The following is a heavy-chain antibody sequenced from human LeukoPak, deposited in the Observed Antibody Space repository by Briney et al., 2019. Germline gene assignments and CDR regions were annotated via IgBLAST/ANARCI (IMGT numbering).Heavy chain of an antibody. CDR1: GFTFSDYY. CDR2: SRNNASSYTT. J-gene: IGHJ6*04. D-gene: IGHD1/OR15-1a*01. Sequence: GGSQRLSCAASGFTFSDYYIDWVRQAPGKGLEWVGRSRNNASSYTTEYSASGEVRFTISRYISTSSLYLQMKSLRTEETGVCYCGRIAVDANNGMYVWGEGTTVTVSS. V-gene: IGHV3-72*01. CDR3: GRIAVDANNGMYV.